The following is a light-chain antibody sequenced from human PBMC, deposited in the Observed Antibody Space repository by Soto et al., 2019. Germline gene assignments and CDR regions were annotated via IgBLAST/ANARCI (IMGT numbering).Light chain of an antibody. CDR1: QSVGSSY. CDR2: RTS. V-gene: IGKV3-20*01. Sequence: EIVLTQSPGTLSLSPWEIATLSCRASQSVGSSYLAWYQQKPGQAPRLLIYRTSNRATGIPDRFSGSGSGTDFTLTISRLEPEDFAVYYCQQYGSSPPWTFGQGTKVDI. CDR3: QQYGSSPPWT. J-gene: IGKJ1*01.